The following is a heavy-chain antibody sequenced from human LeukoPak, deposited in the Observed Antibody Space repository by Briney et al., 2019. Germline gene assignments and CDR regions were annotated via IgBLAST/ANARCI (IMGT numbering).Heavy chain of an antibody. CDR1: GGSISSSRYY. CDR2: FYYTGST. D-gene: IGHD1-14*01. Sequence: SETLSLTCTVSGGSISSSRYYWGWIRQPPGKGLEWIGTFYYTGSTYYTPSLKSRVTISVDTSESQFSLKLSSVTAADTAVYYCARLGPEVPFDYWGQGTLVTVSS. V-gene: IGHV4-39*01. CDR3: ARLGPEVPFDY. J-gene: IGHJ4*02.